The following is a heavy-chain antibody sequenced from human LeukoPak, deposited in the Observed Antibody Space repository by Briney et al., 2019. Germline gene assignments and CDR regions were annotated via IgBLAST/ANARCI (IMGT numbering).Heavy chain of an antibody. D-gene: IGHD6-19*01. CDR3: ARDYSFSSGWSVGFDY. V-gene: IGHV3-11*01. CDR1: GFTLSDYY. J-gene: IGHJ4*02. CDR2: ISSSGSTI. Sequence: PGGSLRLSCAASGFTLSDYYMSWIRQAPGKGLEWVSYISSSGSTIYYADSVKGRFTISRDNAKNSLYLQMNSLRAEDTAVYYCARDYSFSSGWSVGFDYWGQGTLVTVSS.